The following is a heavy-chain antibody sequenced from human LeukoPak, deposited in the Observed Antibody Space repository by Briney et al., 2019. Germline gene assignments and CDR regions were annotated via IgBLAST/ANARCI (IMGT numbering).Heavy chain of an antibody. D-gene: IGHD5-24*01. Sequence: AVKVSCKASGGTFSSYAISWVRQAPGQGLGWMGGIIPIFGTANYAQKFQGRVTITADESTSTAYMELSSLRSEDTAVYYCARDNSVRDEAWWFNPWGQGTLVTVSS. CDR2: IIPIFGTA. CDR1: GGTFSSYA. J-gene: IGHJ5*02. V-gene: IGHV1-69*13. CDR3: ARDNSVRDEAWWFNP.